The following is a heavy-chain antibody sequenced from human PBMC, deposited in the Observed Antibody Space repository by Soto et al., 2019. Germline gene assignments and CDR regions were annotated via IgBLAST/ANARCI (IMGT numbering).Heavy chain of an antibody. D-gene: IGHD1-20*01. Sequence: QVQLVESGGGVVQPGRSLRLSCAASGFTFSTYGMHWVRQAPGKWLEWMALISDDGSNKYYAASVKGQFTISRDDSTTTLYLQLDSRSADDTAAYYSAKGRVPADECDRICGPWGQGTLVTFSS. CDR3: AKGRVPADECDRICGP. CDR1: GFTFSTYG. CDR2: ISDDGSNK. V-gene: IGHV3-30*18. J-gene: IGHJ5*02.